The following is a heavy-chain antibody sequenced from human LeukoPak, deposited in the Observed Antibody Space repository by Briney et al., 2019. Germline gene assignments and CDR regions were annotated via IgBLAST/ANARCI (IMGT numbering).Heavy chain of an antibody. Sequence: PGGSLRLSCAASGFTFSSYGMHWVRQAPGKGLEWVAFIRYDGSNKYYADSVKGRFTISRDNSKNTLYLQMNGLRAEDTALYYCAKDLLTSYYDFWSGYPPHDAFDIWGQGTMVTVSS. CDR1: GFTFSSYG. D-gene: IGHD3-3*01. J-gene: IGHJ3*02. CDR2: IRYDGSNK. CDR3: AKDLLTSYYDFWSGYPPHDAFDI. V-gene: IGHV3-30*02.